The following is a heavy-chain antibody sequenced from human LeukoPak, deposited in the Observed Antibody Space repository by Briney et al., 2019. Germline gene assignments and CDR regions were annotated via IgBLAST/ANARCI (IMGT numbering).Heavy chain of an antibody. Sequence: GGSLRLSCAASGFTFSSYAMHWVRQAPGKGLEWVSAISGSGGSTYYADSVKGRFTISRDNSKNTLYLQMNSLRAEDTAVYYCAKGYGYGSEPPYGMDVWGQGTTVTVSS. D-gene: IGHD3-10*01. V-gene: IGHV3-23*01. CDR1: GFTFSSYA. CDR2: ISGSGGST. J-gene: IGHJ6*02. CDR3: AKGYGYGSEPPYGMDV.